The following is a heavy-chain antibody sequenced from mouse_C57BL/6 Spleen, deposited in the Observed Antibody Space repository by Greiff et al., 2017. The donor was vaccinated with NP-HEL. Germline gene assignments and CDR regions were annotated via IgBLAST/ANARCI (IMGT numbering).Heavy chain of an antibody. CDR1: GYTFTDYN. J-gene: IGHJ1*03. V-gene: IGHV1-18*01. CDR2: INPNNGGT. D-gene: IGHD2-4*01. Sequence: EVQLQQSGPELVKPGASVKIPCKASGYTFTDYNMDWVKQSHGKSLEWIGDINPNNGGTIYNQKFKGKATLTVDKSSSTAYMELRSLTSEDTAVYYCASRDYDYDNWYFDVWGTGTTVTVSS. CDR3: ASRDYDYDNWYFDV.